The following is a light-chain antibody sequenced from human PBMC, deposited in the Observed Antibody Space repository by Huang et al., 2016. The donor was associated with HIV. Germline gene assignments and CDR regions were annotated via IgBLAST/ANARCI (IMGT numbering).Light chain of an antibody. J-gene: IGKJ2*01. CDR1: QSVSSK. Sequence: EIVMTQSPATLSVSPGERATLSCRASQSVSSKLAWYQQKPGQAPRLLIYGASTRATGIPARFSGSGSVTDFTLTISSLQSEDFAVYSCQQYNDWPGTFGQGTKLEIK. V-gene: IGKV3-15*01. CDR3: QQYNDWPGT. CDR2: GAS.